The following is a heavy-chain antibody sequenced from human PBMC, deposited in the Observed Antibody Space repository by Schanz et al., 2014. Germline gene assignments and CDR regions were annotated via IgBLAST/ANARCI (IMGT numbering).Heavy chain of an antibody. Sequence: QVQLQESGPGLVKPSETLSLTCTVSGDSISTYSWNWVRQAPGKGLEWIGYINYSGSTNYIPSLKGRVTISVDTSKNQFSLGLNSVIAADTAVYYCARGGGGGNFYGMDVWGQGTTVTVSS. J-gene: IGHJ6*02. CDR3: ARGGGGGNFYGMDV. CDR2: INYSGST. CDR1: GDSISTYS. D-gene: IGHD1-26*01. V-gene: IGHV4-59*01.